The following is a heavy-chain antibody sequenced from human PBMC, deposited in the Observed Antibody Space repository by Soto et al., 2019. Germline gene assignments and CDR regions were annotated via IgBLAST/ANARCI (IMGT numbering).Heavy chain of an antibody. Sequence: QVQLVQSGAEVKKPGSSVTVSCKASGGTFSSYTISWVRQAPGQGLEWMGGIIPIFGTANYAQKFQGRVTITGDESTCTAYMALRSLRSEDTAVYYCARGNHRWLQLWYFDLWGRGTLVTVSS. D-gene: IGHD5-12*01. CDR2: IIPIFGTA. CDR1: GGTFSSYT. J-gene: IGHJ2*01. CDR3: ARGNHRWLQLWYFDL. V-gene: IGHV1-69*12.